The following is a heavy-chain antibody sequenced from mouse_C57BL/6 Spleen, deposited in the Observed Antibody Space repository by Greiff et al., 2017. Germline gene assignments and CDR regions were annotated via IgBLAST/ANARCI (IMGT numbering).Heavy chain of an antibody. V-gene: IGHV5-17*01. Sequence: EVQLKESGGGLVKPGGSLKLSCAASGFTFSDYGMHWVRQAPEKGLEWVAYISSGSSTIYYADTVKGRFTISRDNAKNTLFLQMTSLRSADTAMYYCARMHYGYYFDYWGQGTTLTVSS. J-gene: IGHJ2*01. CDR3: ARMHYGYYFDY. CDR1: GFTFSDYG. D-gene: IGHD1-1*01. CDR2: ISSGSSTI.